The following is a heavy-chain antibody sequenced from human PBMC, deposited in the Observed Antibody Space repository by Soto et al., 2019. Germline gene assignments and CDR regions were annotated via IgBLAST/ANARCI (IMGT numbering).Heavy chain of an antibody. V-gene: IGHV3-23*01. CDR1: GFTFSSYA. Sequence: GGSLRLSCAASGFTFSSYAMSWVRQAPGKGLEWVSAISGSGGSTYYADSVKGGFTISRDNSKNTLYMQMNRLRAEDTAVYYCVEDRDTAMAYDAFDIWGRGTMGAVSS. D-gene: IGHD5-18*01. J-gene: IGHJ3*02. CDR2: ISGSGGST. CDR3: VEDRDTAMAYDAFDI.